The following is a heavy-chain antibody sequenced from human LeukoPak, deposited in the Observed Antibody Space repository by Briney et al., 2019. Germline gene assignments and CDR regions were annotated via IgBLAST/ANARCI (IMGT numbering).Heavy chain of an antibody. V-gene: IGHV1-2*02. CDR1: GYTFTGYY. J-gene: IGHJ6*03. CDR2: INPNSGGT. Sequence: ASVKVSCKASGYTFTGYYMHWVRQAPGQGLEWMGWINPNSGGTNYAQEFQGRVTMTRDTSISTAYMELSRLRSDDTAVYYCARVPHYYYYMDVWGKGTTVTISS. CDR3: ARVPHYYYYMDV.